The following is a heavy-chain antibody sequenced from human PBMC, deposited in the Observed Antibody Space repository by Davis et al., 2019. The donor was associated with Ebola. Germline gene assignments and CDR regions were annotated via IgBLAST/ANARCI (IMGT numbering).Heavy chain of an antibody. D-gene: IGHD1-1*01. CDR1: GFTFRRYA. J-gene: IGHJ4*01. CDR2: ISHDERET. V-gene: IGHV3-30*04. CDR3: ARAVHDEDLDY. Sequence: GESLKISCGGSGFTFRRYALHWVRQSPGKGLEWVAVISHDERETFYADSVKGRFTISSNNSENTLYLQMNSLRTDDTAVYYCARAVHDEDLDYWGQGTPVTVSS.